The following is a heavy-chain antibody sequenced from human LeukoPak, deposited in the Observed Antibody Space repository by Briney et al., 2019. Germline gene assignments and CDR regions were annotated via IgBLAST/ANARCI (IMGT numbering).Heavy chain of an antibody. V-gene: IGHV4-38-2*02. Sequence: PSETLSLTCTVSGYSISSGYYRGWIRQPPGKGLEWIGSTYDSGRTYYSPSLKSRVTISVDTSKNKFSLKLSSVTAADTAVYYCVRDSSGYYPIFDYWGQGTLVTVSS. CDR2: TYDSGRT. D-gene: IGHD3-22*01. J-gene: IGHJ4*02. CDR1: GYSISSGYY. CDR3: VRDSSGYYPIFDY.